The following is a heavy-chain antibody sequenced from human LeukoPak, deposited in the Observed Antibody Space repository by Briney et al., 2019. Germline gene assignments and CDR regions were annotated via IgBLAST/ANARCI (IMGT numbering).Heavy chain of an antibody. Sequence: ASVKVSCKVSGYTLTEFSMHWVRQAPGKGLEWMGGFDPEDGETIYAQKFQGRVTMTEHTSTDTAYMELSSLRSEDTAVYYCATKLRGYSGYDSYWYFDLCGRGTLVTVSS. CDR3: ATKLRGYSGYDSYWYFDL. CDR2: FDPEDGET. CDR1: GYTLTEFS. V-gene: IGHV1-24*01. D-gene: IGHD5-12*01. J-gene: IGHJ2*01.